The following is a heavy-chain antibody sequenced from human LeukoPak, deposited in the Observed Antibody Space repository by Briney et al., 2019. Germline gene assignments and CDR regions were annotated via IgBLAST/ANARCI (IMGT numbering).Heavy chain of an antibody. CDR3: ARHGRFLEWLFYV. V-gene: IGHV4-4*09. D-gene: IGHD3-3*01. CDR2: IYTSGST. J-gene: IGHJ4*02. CDR1: GGSISSYY. Sequence: SETLSLTCTVSGGSISSYYWSWIRQPPGKGLEWIGYIYTSGSTNYNPSLKSRVPISVDTSKNQFSLKLSSVTAADTAVYYCARHGRFLEWLFYVWGQGTLVTVSS.